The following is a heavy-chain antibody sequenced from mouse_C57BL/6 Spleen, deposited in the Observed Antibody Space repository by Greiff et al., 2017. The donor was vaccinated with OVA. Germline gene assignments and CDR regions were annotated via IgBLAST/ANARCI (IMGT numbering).Heavy chain of an antibody. Sequence: QVQLKESGAELVRPGASVTLSCKASGYTFTDYEMHWVKQTPVHGLEWIGAIDPETGGTAYNQKFKGKAILTADKSSSTAYMELRSLTSEDSAVYYCTRFEAPLRPYYFDYWGQGTTLTVSS. D-gene: IGHD1-2*01. CDR2: IDPETGGT. CDR1: GYTFTDYE. J-gene: IGHJ2*01. V-gene: IGHV1-15*01. CDR3: TRFEAPLRPYYFDY.